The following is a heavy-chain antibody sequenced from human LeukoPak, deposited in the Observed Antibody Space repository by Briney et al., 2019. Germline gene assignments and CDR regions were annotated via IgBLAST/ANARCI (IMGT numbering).Heavy chain of an antibody. V-gene: IGHV3-23*01. CDR2: ISGSGGST. CDR3: AKFGYSYGPVLDY. J-gene: IGHJ4*02. Sequence: GGSPRLSCAASGFTFSSYAMNWVRQAPGKGLEWVSAISGSGGSTYYADSVKGRFTISRDNSKNTLYLQMNSLRAEDTAVYYCAKFGYSYGPVLDYWGQGTLVTVSS. D-gene: IGHD5-18*01. CDR1: GFTFSSYA.